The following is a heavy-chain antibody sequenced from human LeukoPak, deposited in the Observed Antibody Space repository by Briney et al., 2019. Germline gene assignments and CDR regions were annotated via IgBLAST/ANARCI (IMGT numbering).Heavy chain of an antibody. CDR3: AVWFGEHRGWFDP. V-gene: IGHV4-34*01. Sequence: PSETLSLTCAVYGGSFSGYYWSWIRQPPGKGLEWIGEINHSGSTNYNPSLKSRVTISVDTSKNQFSLKLSSVTAADTAVYYCAVWFGEHRGWFDPWGQGTLVTVSS. J-gene: IGHJ5*02. CDR1: GGSFSGYY. CDR2: INHSGST. D-gene: IGHD3-10*01.